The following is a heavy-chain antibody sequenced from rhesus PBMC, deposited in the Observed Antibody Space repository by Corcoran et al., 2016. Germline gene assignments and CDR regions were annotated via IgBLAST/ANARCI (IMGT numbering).Heavy chain of an antibody. J-gene: IGHJ4*01. V-gene: IGHV3-14*01. D-gene: IGHD3-9*01. CDR1: GFTFSSYW. CDR2: INSAGSST. CDR3: AGDLITRMITVTGPADY. Sequence: GESGGGLVKPGGSLRLSCAASGFTFSSYWMHWVRQAPGKGLEWIAAINSAGSSTYYADSVKGRFTISRENAKNTLYLQMAGLRAEDTAVYYCAGDLITRMITVTGPADYWGQGVLVTVSS.